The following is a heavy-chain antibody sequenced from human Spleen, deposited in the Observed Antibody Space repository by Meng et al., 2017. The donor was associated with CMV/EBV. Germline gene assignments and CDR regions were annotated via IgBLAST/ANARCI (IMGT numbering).Heavy chain of an antibody. CDR2: INHSGST. J-gene: IGHJ4*02. CDR3: CSRRFGEWGY. D-gene: IGHD3-10*01. CDR1: GWSFSGYY. V-gene: IGHV4-34*01. Sequence: QVPLPQWGAVLLKPAEPLSLTCAVYGWSFSGYYWSWIRQPPGKGLEWIGEINHSGSTNYNPSLKSRVTISVDTSKNQFSLKLSSVTAADTAVYYCCSRRFGEWGYWGQGTLVTVSS.